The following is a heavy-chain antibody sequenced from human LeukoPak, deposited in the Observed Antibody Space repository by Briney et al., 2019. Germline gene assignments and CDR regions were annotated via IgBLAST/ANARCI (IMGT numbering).Heavy chain of an antibody. D-gene: IGHD3-10*01. J-gene: IGHJ6*03. Sequence: SETLSLTCAVYGGSFSGYYWSWIRQPPGKGLEWIGEINHSGSTNYNPSLKSQVTISVDTSKNQFSLKLSSVTAADTAVYYCARDCGSGSYYSYYYMDVRGKGTTVTVSS. CDR2: INHSGST. CDR3: ARDCGSGSYYSYYYMDV. V-gene: IGHV4-34*01. CDR1: GGSFSGYY.